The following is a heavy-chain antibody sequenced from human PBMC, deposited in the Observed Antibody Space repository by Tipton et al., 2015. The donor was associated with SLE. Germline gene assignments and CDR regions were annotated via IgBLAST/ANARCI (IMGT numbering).Heavy chain of an antibody. CDR3: ARGSSWDPLFDS. Sequence: TLSLTCTVSGGSISSYYWSWIRQPPGKGLEWIGYIYYSGSTNYNPSLKSRVTISVDTSKNQFSLKLSSVTAADTAVYYCARGSSWDPLFDSWGQGTLVTVSS. V-gene: IGHV4-59*01. CDR2: IYYSGST. J-gene: IGHJ4*02. D-gene: IGHD6-13*01. CDR1: GGSISSYY.